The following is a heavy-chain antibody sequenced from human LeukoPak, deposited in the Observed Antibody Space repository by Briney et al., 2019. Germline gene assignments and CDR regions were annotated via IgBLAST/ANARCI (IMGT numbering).Heavy chain of an antibody. Sequence: PGGSLRLSCAASGFTFSSYAMSWVRQAPGKGLEWVSAISGSGGSTYYADSVKGRFTISRDNAKNSLYLQMNSLRAGDTAVYYCARAGYSSTWYSRYFDLWGRGTLVTVSS. V-gene: IGHV3-23*01. D-gene: IGHD6-13*01. CDR2: ISGSGGST. CDR1: GFTFSSYA. CDR3: ARAGYSSTWYSRYFDL. J-gene: IGHJ2*01.